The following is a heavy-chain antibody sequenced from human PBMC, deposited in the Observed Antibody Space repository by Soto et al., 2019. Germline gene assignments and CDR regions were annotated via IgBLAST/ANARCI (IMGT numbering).Heavy chain of an antibody. CDR2: INSDGSST. Sequence: EVQLVESGGGLVQPGVSLRLSCAASGFTFSSYWMHWVRQAPGKGLVWVSRINSDGSSTSYADSVKGRFTISRDNAKNTLYLQMNSLRAEDTAVFYCARRIAVPGTSYFDYWGQGTLVTVSS. CDR3: ARRIAVPGTSYFDY. J-gene: IGHJ4*02. V-gene: IGHV3-74*01. D-gene: IGHD6-19*01. CDR1: GFTFSSYW.